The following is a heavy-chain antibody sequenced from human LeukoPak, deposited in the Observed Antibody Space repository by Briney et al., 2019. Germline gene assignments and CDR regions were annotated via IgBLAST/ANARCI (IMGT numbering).Heavy chain of an antibody. CDR1: GGSISSYY. J-gene: IGHJ4*02. CDR3: ARFLGRYYYDSSGYYPRAFDY. V-gene: IGHV4-59*01. Sequence: SETLSLTCTVSGGSISSYYWSWIRQPPGKGLEWIGYIYYSGSTNYNPSLKSRVTISVDTSKNQFSLKLSSVTAADTAVYYCARFLGRYYYDSSGYYPRAFDYWGQGTLVTVSS. D-gene: IGHD3-22*01. CDR2: IYYSGST.